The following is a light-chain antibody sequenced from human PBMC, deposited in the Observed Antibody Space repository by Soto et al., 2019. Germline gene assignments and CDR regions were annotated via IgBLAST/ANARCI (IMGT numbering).Light chain of an antibody. CDR2: GTY. V-gene: IGKV3-15*01. CDR1: QSVNSN. CDR3: KQYNNWPRT. J-gene: IGKJ1*01. Sequence: EIVMTQSPATLSLSPGERATLSCRASQSVNSNLAWYQQKAGQAPRLLIYGTYTRATGIQARFSGSGSGTDFTLTIRSLQFEEFAVYYCKQYNNWPRTFGQGTKVDIK.